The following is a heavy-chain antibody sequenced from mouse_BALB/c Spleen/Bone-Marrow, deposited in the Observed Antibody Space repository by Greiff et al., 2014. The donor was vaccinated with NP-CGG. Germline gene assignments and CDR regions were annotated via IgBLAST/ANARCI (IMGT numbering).Heavy chain of an antibody. CDR2: IYPGSGNT. J-gene: IGHJ3*01. Sequence: VQLQQSGAELVRPGTSVKISCKASGYAFTNYWLGWVKQRPGHGLEWIGDIYPGSGNTYYNEKFKGKATLTADKSSSTAYMQLSSXXXXDSAVYFCARLRGYSQAWFAYWGQGTLVTVSA. CDR3: ARLRGYSQAWFAY. V-gene: IGHV1-63*01. CDR1: GYAFTNYW. D-gene: IGHD2-3*01.